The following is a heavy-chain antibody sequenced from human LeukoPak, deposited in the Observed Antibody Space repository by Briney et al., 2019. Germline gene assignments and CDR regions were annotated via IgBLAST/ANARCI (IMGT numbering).Heavy chain of an antibody. Sequence: SETLSLTCTVSGGSINSYYWSWIRQPAGKGLEWIGRFYSGGSPDYNPSLKSRVSMSVDTSKNQFSLKLSSVTAADTALYYCARDPGRGDGYNFGYWGQGTLVTVSS. CDR1: GGSINSYY. CDR2: FYSGGSP. V-gene: IGHV4-4*07. J-gene: IGHJ4*02. CDR3: ARDPGRGDGYNFGY. D-gene: IGHD5-24*01.